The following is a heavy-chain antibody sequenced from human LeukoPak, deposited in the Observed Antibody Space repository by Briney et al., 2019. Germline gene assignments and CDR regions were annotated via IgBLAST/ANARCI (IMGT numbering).Heavy chain of an antibody. CDR2: ISGSGGST. V-gene: IGHV3-23*01. D-gene: IGHD2-15*01. CDR3: AKDSLAWPAFDY. Sequence: GGSLRLSCAASGFTFRTYWMNWVRQAPGKGLEWVSAISGSGGSTYYADSVKGRFTISRDNSKNTLYLQMNSLRAEDTAVYYCAKDSLAWPAFDYWGQGTLVTVSS. CDR1: GFTFRTYW. J-gene: IGHJ4*02.